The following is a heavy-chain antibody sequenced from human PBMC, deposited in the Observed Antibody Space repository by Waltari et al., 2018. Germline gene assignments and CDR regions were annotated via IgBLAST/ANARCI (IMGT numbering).Heavy chain of an antibody. D-gene: IGHD2-2*01. CDR1: GFSFAHYW. CDR3: TRGRLVPPAVGGDDVFEF. J-gene: IGHJ3*01. Sequence: EVQLEESGGGIVPPGGSLRVACPASGFSFAHYWMLCVRPAPGKGVVRDSRININGTRPIYADSVKGRFTISRDNAKNTLYLQMNSLRVEDTAIYFCTRGRLVPPAVGGDDVFEFWGQGTLVTVSS. V-gene: IGHV3-74*01. CDR2: ININGTRP.